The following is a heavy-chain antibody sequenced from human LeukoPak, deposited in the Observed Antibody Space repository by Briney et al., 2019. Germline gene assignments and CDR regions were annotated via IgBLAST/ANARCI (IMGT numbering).Heavy chain of an antibody. CDR3: ARVPYCSGGSCYSGGVDY. J-gene: IGHJ4*02. V-gene: IGHV1-69*13. D-gene: IGHD2-15*01. CDR2: IIPIFGTA. Sequence: GASVKVSCTASGGTFSSYAISWVRQAPGQGLEWMGGIIPIFGTANYAQKFQGRVTITADESTSTAYMELSSLRSEDTAVYYCARVPYCSGGSCYSGGVDYWGQGTLVTVSS. CDR1: GGTFSSYA.